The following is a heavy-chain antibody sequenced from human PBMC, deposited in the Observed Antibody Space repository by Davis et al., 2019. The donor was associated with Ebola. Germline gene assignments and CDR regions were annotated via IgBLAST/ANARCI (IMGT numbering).Heavy chain of an antibody. J-gene: IGHJ6*02. CDR2: TYYRSKWYT. CDR3: ARDAAATVGMDV. CDR1: GHSVPSNSAS. D-gene: IGHD2-15*01. V-gene: IGHV6-1*01. Sequence: SQTLSLTCAVSGHSVPSNSASWNWIRQSPPRGLEWLGRTYYRSKWYTDHAVSVKSRMTINPDTSKNQFSLQLNSVTPEDTAVYYCARDAAATVGMDVWGQGTTVTVSS.